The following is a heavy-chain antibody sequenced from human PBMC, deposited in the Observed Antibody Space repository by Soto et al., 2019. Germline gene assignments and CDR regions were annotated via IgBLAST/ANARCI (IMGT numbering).Heavy chain of an antibody. V-gene: IGHV1-3*01. CDR3: ARGLAPYYFDY. Sequence: QVQLVQSGAEVKKPGASVKVSCKASGYTFTNYAMHWVRQAPGQRLEWMGWVNAGNGNTKYSLKFQGRVTITRDTSASTAYMELSSLRPEDTAVYYCARGLAPYYFDYWGQGTLVTVSS. J-gene: IGHJ4*02. CDR2: VNAGNGNT. CDR1: GYTFTNYA. D-gene: IGHD6-19*01.